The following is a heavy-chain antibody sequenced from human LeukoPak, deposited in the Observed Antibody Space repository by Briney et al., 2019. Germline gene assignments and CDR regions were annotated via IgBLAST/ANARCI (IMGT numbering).Heavy chain of an antibody. Sequence: ASVKVSCKASGGTFSSYAISWVRQAPGQGLEWMGRIIPTLGIANYAQKFQGRVTITADKSTSTAYMELSSLRSEDTAVYYCASSSRIQLWLPTYYYYYMDVWGKGTTVTVSS. CDR3: ASSSRIQLWLPTYYYYYMDV. D-gene: IGHD5-18*01. J-gene: IGHJ6*03. CDR2: IIPTLGIA. CDR1: GGTFSSYA. V-gene: IGHV1-69*04.